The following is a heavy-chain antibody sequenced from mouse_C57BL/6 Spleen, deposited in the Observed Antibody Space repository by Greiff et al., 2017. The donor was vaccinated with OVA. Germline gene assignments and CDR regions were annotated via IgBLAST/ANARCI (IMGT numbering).Heavy chain of an antibody. CDR3: ARSATVSYAMDY. J-gene: IGHJ4*01. Sequence: QVTLKESGPGILQSSQTLSLTCSFSGFSLSTSGMGVSWIRQPSGKGLEWLAHIYWDDDKRYNPSLKSRLTISKDTSRNQVFLKITSVDTADTATYYCARSATVSYAMDYWGQGTSVTVSS. CDR2: IYWDDDK. V-gene: IGHV8-12*01. D-gene: IGHD1-1*01. CDR1: GFSLSTSGMG.